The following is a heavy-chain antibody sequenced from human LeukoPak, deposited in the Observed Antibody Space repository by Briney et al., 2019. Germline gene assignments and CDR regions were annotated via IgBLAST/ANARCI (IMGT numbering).Heavy chain of an antibody. D-gene: IGHD5-24*01. J-gene: IGHJ6*02. Sequence: SQTLSLTCTVSGGSISSGDYYWSWIRQPPGKGLEGIGYIYYSGSTYYNPSLKSRVTISVATSKNQFSLKLSSVTAADTAVYYCAREERGTDTTDYYYGMDVWGQGTTVTVSS. CDR1: GGSISSGDYY. CDR3: AREERGTDTTDYYYGMDV. CDR2: IYYSGST. V-gene: IGHV4-30-4*01.